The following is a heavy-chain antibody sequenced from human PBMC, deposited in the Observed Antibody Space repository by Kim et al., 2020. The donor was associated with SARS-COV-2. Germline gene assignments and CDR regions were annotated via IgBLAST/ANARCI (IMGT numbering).Heavy chain of an antibody. D-gene: IGHD5-12*01. Sequence: GGSLRLSCAASGFTFDDYGMSWVRQAPGKGLEWVSGINWNGGSTGYADSVKGRFTISRDNAKNSLYLQMNSLRAEDTALYYCARGYSGYELATNFDYWGQGTLVTVSS. CDR3: ARGYSGYELATNFDY. CDR1: GFTFDDYG. J-gene: IGHJ4*02. V-gene: IGHV3-20*04. CDR2: INWNGGST.